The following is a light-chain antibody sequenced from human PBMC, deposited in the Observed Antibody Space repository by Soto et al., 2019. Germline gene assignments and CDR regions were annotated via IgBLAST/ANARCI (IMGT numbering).Light chain of an antibody. J-gene: IGKJ2*01. CDR3: QQSFSIPRT. CDR1: QNIAGY. Sequence: DIQMTQSPSSLSASVGDRVTITCRASQNIAGYLSWFQQKPGKAPNLLIFDASSLQSGVPSRFSGSGSGTDFTLTISSLQPEDFATYYCQQSFSIPRTFGQGTNLEIK. V-gene: IGKV1-39*01. CDR2: DAS.